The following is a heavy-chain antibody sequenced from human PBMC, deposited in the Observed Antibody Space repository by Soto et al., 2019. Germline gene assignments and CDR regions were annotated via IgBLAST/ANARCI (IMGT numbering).Heavy chain of an antibody. V-gene: IGHV4-31*03. D-gene: IGHD3-22*01. CDR3: ASNGLFSPWLLPHYHYYCTDV. Sequence: SETLSLTCTVSGGSISSGGYYWSWIRQHPGKGLEWIGYIYYSGSTYYNPSLKSRVTISVDTSKNQFSLELSSVTAADTAVYSCASNGLFSPWLLPHYHYYCTDVWGKGTTATVAS. CDR2: IYYSGST. J-gene: IGHJ6*03. CDR1: GGSISSGGYY.